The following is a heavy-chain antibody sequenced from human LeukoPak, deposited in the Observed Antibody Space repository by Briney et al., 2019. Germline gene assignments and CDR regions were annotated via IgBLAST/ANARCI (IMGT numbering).Heavy chain of an antibody. D-gene: IGHD3-22*01. J-gene: IGHJ4*02. CDR2: IRYDGSNK. CDR1: GFTFSSYG. Sequence: GGSLRLSCAASGFTFSSYGMHWVRQAPGKGLEWVAFIRYDGSNKYYADSVKGRFTISRDNSKNTLYLQMNSLRAEDTAVYYCAKVAYYYDSSGYYSLDYWGQGTLVTVSS. CDR3: AKVAYYYDSSGYYSLDY. V-gene: IGHV3-30*02.